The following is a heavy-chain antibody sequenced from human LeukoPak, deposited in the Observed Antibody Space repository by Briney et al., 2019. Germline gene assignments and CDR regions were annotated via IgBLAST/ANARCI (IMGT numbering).Heavy chain of an antibody. V-gene: IGHV4-61*02. CDR3: ARETYYDFWSGYYQDY. D-gene: IGHD3-3*01. CDR1: GGSISSGSYY. J-gene: IGHJ4*02. Sequence: PSETLSLTCTASGGSISSGSYYWSWIRQPAGKGLEWIGRIYTSGSTNYNPSLKSRVTIPVDTSKNQFSLKLSSVTAADTAVYYCARETYYDFWSGYYQDYWGQGTLVTVSS. CDR2: IYTSGST.